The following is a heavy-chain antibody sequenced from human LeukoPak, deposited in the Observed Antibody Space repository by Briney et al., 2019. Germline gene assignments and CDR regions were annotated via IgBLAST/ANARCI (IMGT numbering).Heavy chain of an antibody. J-gene: IGHJ6*02. CDR1: GFTFSSYW. CDR2: IKQDGSEK. CDR3: ARDVYTGYSSSWYGGDYYYGMDV. V-gene: IGHV3-7*03. D-gene: IGHD6-13*01. Sequence: GGSLRLSCAASGFTFSSYWMSWVRQAPGKGLEWVANIKQDGSEKYYVDSVKGRFTISRDNAKNSLYLQMNSLRAEDTAVYYCARDVYTGYSSSWYGGDYYYGMDVWGQGTTVTVSS.